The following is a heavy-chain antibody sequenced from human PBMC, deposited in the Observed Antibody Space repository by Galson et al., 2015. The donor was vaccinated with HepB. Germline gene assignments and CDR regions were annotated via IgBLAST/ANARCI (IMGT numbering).Heavy chain of an antibody. J-gene: IGHJ5*02. V-gene: IGHV1-18*01. Sequence: SVKVSCKASGYTFSSYSITWVRQAPGQGLEWIGWISAYNRYTNYTQKLQGRVTMTTDTSTSTAYMELRSLRSDDTAVYFCARGALVVVVGATQNNWFDPWGQGTLVTVSS. CDR2: ISAYNRYT. CDR3: ARGALVVVVGATQNNWFDP. D-gene: IGHD2-15*01. CDR1: GYTFSSYS.